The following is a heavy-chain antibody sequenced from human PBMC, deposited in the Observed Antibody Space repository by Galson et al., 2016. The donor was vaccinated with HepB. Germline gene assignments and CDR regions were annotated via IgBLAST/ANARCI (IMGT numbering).Heavy chain of an antibody. Sequence: SVKVSCKASGYTFINYDISWVRQATGQGLEWMGWMNPNGGNTAYAQKFQGRVTMTRSTSTTTAYMELTNLRSEDTAVYYCARGLMLYGAGGHYFEYWGQGTPVTVSS. J-gene: IGHJ4*02. CDR1: GYTFINYD. CDR2: MNPNGGNT. CDR3: ARGLMLYGAGGHYFEY. V-gene: IGHV1-8*01. D-gene: IGHD2-8*01.